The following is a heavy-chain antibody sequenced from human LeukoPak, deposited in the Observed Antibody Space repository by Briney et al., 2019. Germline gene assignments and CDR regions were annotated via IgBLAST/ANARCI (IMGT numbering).Heavy chain of an antibody. Sequence: GGSLRLSCAASGFTVSSNYMSWVRQAPGKGLEWVSVIYSGGSTYYADSVKGRFTISRDNSKNTLYLQMNSLRAEDTAVYYCARGGLELTSWYYFDYWGQGTLVTVSS. CDR3: ARGGLELTSWYYFDY. V-gene: IGHV3-66*01. D-gene: IGHD1-7*01. CDR2: IYSGGST. CDR1: GFTVSSNY. J-gene: IGHJ4*02.